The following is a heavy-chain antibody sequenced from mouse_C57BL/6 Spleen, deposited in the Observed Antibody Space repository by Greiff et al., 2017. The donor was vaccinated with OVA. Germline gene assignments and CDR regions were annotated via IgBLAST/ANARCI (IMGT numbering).Heavy chain of an antibody. CDR2: ISSGSSTI. Sequence: DVKLVESGGGLVKPGGSLKLSCAASGFTFSDYGMHWVRQAPEKGLEGVAYISSGSSTIYYADTVKGRFTISRDNAKNTLFLQMTSLRSEDTAMYYCARRDYGSSSFAYWGQGTLVTVSA. D-gene: IGHD1-1*01. CDR3: ARRDYGSSSFAY. V-gene: IGHV5-17*01. CDR1: GFTFSDYG. J-gene: IGHJ3*01.